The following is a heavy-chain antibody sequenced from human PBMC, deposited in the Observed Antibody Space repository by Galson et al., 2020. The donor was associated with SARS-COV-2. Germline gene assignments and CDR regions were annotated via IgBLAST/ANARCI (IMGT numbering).Heavy chain of an antibody. V-gene: IGHV3-23*01. Sequence: TGGSLRLSCAASGFTFRTYAMGWVRQAPGKGLEWVSSISGSALRTYYAGSTYYSGSVKGRFTISRDNSKSTLALQLNSLRAEDTAIYYCAKSQGPVFDIGAFDSWGQGALVTVSS. CDR3: AKSQGPVFDIGAFDS. CDR1: GFTFRTYA. CDR2: ISGSALRTYYAGST. D-gene: IGHD3-9*01. J-gene: IGHJ4*02.